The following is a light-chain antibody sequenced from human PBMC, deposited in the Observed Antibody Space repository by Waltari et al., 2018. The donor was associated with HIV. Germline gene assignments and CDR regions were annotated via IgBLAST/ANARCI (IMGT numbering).Light chain of an antibody. J-gene: IGKJ2*01. CDR3: QQSSSSPPT. CDR1: QSIGNY. Sequence: DIQMTQSPSSLSAPVGDRVTIICRASQSIGNYLNWYHQKSGTAPELLIYAASSLQSGVPSRFSGSGSGTDFTLTITSLQPEDFATYYCQQSSSSPPTFSQGTKVEI. CDR2: AAS. V-gene: IGKV1-39*01.